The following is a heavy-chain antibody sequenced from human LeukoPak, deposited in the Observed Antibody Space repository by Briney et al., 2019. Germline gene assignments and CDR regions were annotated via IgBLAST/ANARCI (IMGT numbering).Heavy chain of an antibody. CDR1: GFTFSNYA. CDR2: ISGTGDNT. V-gene: IGHV3-23*01. Sequence: GGSLRLSCAASGFTFSNYAMRWVRQAPGKGLEWVSYISGTGDNTHYADSVKGRFTISRDNSKNTLFLQMNSLRAEDTAVYYCARRGESTSYGDYRFDYWGQGTLVTVSS. D-gene: IGHD4-17*01. CDR3: ARRGESTSYGDYRFDY. J-gene: IGHJ4*02.